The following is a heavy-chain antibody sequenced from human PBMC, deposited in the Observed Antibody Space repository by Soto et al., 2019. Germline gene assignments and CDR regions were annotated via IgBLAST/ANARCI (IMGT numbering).Heavy chain of an antibody. V-gene: IGHV3-23*01. CDR3: AKVSSSWYAGFFDL. J-gene: IGHJ4*02. Sequence: WGSLRLSCTASGFTFSRHAMTWVRQAPGKGLEWVSGLSDSGGSIYYADSVKGRFTISRDNSMNTLYLQMNTLRAEDTAIYYCAKVSSSWYAGFFDLWGQGTLVTVSS. CDR1: GFTFSRHA. D-gene: IGHD2-8*01. CDR2: LSDSGGSI.